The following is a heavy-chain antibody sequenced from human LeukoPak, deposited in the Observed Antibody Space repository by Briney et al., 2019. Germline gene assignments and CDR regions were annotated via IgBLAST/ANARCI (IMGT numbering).Heavy chain of an antibody. CDR3: ARIMITFGGVPHYYYYMDV. CDR2: ICYSGST. V-gene: IGHV4-39*01. D-gene: IGHD3-16*01. Sequence: SETLSLTCTVSGGSISSSSYYWGWIRQPPGKGLEWIGSICYSGSTYYNPSLKSRVSISVDTSKNQFSLKLSSVTAADTAVYYCARIMITFGGVPHYYYYMDVWGKGTTVTVSS. J-gene: IGHJ6*03. CDR1: GGSISSSSYY.